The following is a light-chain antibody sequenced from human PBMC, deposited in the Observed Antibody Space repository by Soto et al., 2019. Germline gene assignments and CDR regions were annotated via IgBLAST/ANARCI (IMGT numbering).Light chain of an antibody. V-gene: IGKV3-15*01. J-gene: IGKJ2*01. CDR1: QSVGSG. Sequence: EIVMTQSPATLSVSPGERATLSCRASQSVGSGLSRYQQKPDQAPRLLIYGASTRATGIPARFSGSGSGTEFTLTISSLQSEDYAVYYCQQYNNWPPYTFGQGTKVEIK. CDR2: GAS. CDR3: QQYNNWPPYT.